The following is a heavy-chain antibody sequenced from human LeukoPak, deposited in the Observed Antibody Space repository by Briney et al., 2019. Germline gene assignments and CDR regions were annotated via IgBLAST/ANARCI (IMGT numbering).Heavy chain of an antibody. J-gene: IGHJ4*02. CDR1: GFSLSDYY. CDR3: AKKGIAAALKDY. Sequence: GGSLRLSCAASGFSLSDYYMSWIRQAPGKGLEWVSYMSSSGDTIYYADSVKGRFTISRDNAKNSLFLQMNSLRAEDTAVYYCAKKGIAAALKDYWGQGTLVTVSS. CDR2: MSSSGDTI. D-gene: IGHD6-13*01. V-gene: IGHV3-11*04.